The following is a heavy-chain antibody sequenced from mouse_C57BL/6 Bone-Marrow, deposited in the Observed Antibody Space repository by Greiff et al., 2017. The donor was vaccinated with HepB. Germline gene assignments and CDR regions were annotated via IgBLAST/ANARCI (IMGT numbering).Heavy chain of an antibody. CDR2: IYPSDSET. V-gene: IGHV1-61*01. CDR3: AGGVLRAMDY. J-gene: IGHJ4*01. D-gene: IGHD3-2*02. Sequence: QVQLKQSGAELVRPGSSVKLSCKASGYTFTSYWMDWVKQRPGQGLEWIGNIYPSDSETHYNQKFKDKTTLTVDKSSSTAYLQLSSLTSEDSAVYYCAGGVLRAMDYDGRGTSVTVSS. CDR1: GYTFTSYW.